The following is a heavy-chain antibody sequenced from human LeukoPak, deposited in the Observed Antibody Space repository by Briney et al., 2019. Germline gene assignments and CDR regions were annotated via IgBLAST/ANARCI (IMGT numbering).Heavy chain of an antibody. Sequence: GGSLRLSCAASGFTFSRSAMHWVRQAPGKGLEWVAIISYDGGNKYYADSVKGRFTISRDNSKNTLYLQMNSLRAEDTAVYYCARGVCGGGSCYSDLWGQGTLVTVSS. V-gene: IGHV3-30*04. CDR3: ARGVCGGGSCYSDL. D-gene: IGHD2-15*01. CDR2: ISYDGGNK. J-gene: IGHJ5*02. CDR1: GFTFSRSA.